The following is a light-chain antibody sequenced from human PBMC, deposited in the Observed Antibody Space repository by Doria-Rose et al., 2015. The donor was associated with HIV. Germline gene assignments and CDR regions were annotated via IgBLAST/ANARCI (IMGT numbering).Light chain of an antibody. V-gene: IGKV1-39*01. Sequence: STYLNWFQQDPGKAPKLLIYAASRLQSGVPSRLSGSGSGTDFTLTISGLQPGDFATYYCQQTYSSPQWMFGQGTKGEMK. CDR1: STY. CDR3: QQTYSSPQWM. CDR2: AAS. J-gene: IGKJ1*01.